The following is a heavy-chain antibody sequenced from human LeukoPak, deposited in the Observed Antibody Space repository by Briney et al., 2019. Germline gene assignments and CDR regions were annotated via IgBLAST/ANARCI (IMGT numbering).Heavy chain of an antibody. D-gene: IGHD3-10*01. J-gene: IGHJ5*02. V-gene: IGHV3-48*01. CDR2: ITSSSTTI. CDR3: ARRAYYYGFNWFDP. CDR1: GFTFSTYN. Sequence: GGSLRLSCAASGFTFSTYNMNWVRQAPGKGLEWVSYITSSSTTIFYADSVKGRFTISRDNAKNSLYLQMNSLRAEDTAVYYCARRAYYYGFNWFDPWGQGTLVTVSS.